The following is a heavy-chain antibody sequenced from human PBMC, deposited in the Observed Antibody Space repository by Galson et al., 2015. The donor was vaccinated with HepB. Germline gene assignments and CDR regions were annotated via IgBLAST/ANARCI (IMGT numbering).Heavy chain of an antibody. J-gene: IGHJ5*02. CDR3: AKGGHYSPFDP. D-gene: IGHD5-18*01. CDR2: IIGFGENT. Sequence: SLRLSCAASGFTFFTSAMSWVRQAPGKGLEWVSTIIGFGENTYYADSVKGRFTVSRDNSRNMVYLQMNSLRAEDTAIFYCAKGGHYSPFDPWGQGTLVTVSS. V-gene: IGHV3-23*01. CDR1: GFTFFTSA.